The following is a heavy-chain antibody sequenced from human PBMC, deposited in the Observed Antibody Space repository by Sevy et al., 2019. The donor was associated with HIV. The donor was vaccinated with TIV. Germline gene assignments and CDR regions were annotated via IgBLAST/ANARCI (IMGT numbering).Heavy chain of an antibody. J-gene: IGHJ3*02. CDR3: ARDETWDGFDI. Sequence: GGSLRLSCAASGFTFSSSSMNWVRQAPGKGLEWVSSISFSSNYIYYADSVKGRFTISRDNAKNSLFLQMNSLRAEDTAVYYCARDETWDGFDIWGQGTMVTVSS. CDR2: ISFSSNYI. V-gene: IGHV3-21*01. CDR1: GFTFSSSS.